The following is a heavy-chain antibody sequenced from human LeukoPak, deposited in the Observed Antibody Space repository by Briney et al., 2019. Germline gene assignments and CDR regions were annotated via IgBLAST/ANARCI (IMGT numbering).Heavy chain of an antibody. J-gene: IGHJ4*02. CDR3: AKAPYSGSYYCPDY. D-gene: IGHD1-26*01. CDR1: GFTFSSYA. CDR2: IRYDGSNK. Sequence: SGGPLRLSCAASGFTFSSYAMYWVRQAPGKGLEWVAFIRYDGSNKYYADSVKGRFTISRDNSKNTLYLQMNSLRAEDTAVYYCAKAPYSGSYYCPDYWGQGTLVTVSS. V-gene: IGHV3-30*02.